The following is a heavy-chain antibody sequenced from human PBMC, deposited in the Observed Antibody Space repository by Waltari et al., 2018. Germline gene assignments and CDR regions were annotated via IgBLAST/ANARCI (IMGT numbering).Heavy chain of an antibody. CDR3: ATAGKGYNSGWRFDY. CDR2: VDPEDGET. D-gene: IGHD6-19*01. Sequence: QVQLVQSGAEVKKPGASVKVSCKVSGYTLTELSMHWVRQAPGKGLELMGGVDPEDGETIDAQKFQGRVTMTEDTSTDTAYMELSSLRSEDTAVYYCATAGKGYNSGWRFDYWGQGTLVTVSS. V-gene: IGHV1-24*01. J-gene: IGHJ4*02. CDR1: GYTLTELS.